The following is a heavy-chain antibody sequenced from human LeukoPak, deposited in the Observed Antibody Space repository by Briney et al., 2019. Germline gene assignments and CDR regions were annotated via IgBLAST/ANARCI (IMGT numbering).Heavy chain of an antibody. J-gene: IGHJ4*02. V-gene: IGHV3-23*01. Sequence: PGGSLRLSCAASGFTLSSYAMSWVRQAPGKGLEWVSGISGSGSGTYYADSVKGRFTISRDNSRNTLYLQINSLRAEDTAIFYCAKDVHGHNKPIDYWGQGTLVTVSS. D-gene: IGHD1-1*01. CDR1: GFTLSSYA. CDR2: ISGSGSGT. CDR3: AKDVHGHNKPIDY.